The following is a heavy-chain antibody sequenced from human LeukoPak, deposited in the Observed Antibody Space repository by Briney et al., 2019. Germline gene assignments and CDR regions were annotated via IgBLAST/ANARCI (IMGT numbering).Heavy chain of an antibody. Sequence: ASVKVSCKVSGYTLTELSMHWVRQAPGKGLEWMGGFDPEDGETIYAQKFQGRVTMTEDTSTDTAYMELSSLRSEDTAVYYCATLGSWNYNYYYYMDVWGKGTTVTVSS. D-gene: IGHD1-1*01. V-gene: IGHV1-24*01. CDR3: ATLGSWNYNYYYYMDV. J-gene: IGHJ6*03. CDR1: GYTLTELS. CDR2: FDPEDGET.